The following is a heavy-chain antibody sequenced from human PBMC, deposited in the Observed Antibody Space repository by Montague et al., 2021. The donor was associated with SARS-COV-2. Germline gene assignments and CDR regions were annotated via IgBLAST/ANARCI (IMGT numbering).Heavy chain of an antibody. D-gene: IGHD6-19*01. CDR1: GFSLSTSGVG. Sequence: PALVKPTQTLTLTCTFSGFSLSTSGVGVGWIRQPPGKALEWLALIYWDDDKRYSPSLKSRLTITKDTSKNQVVLTMTNMDPVDTATYYCAHRCPIAVAGPYFDYWGQGTLVTVSS. CDR3: AHRCPIAVAGPYFDY. CDR2: IYWDDDK. J-gene: IGHJ4*02. V-gene: IGHV2-5*02.